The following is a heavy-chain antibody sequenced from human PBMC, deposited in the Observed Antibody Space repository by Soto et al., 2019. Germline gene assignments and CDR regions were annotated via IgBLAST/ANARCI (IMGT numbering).Heavy chain of an antibody. V-gene: IGHV3-48*02. CDR1: GFTFTDYS. J-gene: IGHJ4*02. CDR2: MSSTSNIA. CDR3: ASCYGDYEFPCEY. D-gene: IGHD4-17*01. Sequence: PGGSLRLSCAGSGFTFTDYSMIWVRQAPGKGLEWISYMSSTSNIAYYVDSVNGRFTTSRDNDKNSLYLQMNSLRDEDTAVYYCASCYGDYEFPCEYWGQGTLVTAPQ.